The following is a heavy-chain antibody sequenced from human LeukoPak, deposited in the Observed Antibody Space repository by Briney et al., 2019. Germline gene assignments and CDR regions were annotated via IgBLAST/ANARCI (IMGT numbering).Heavy chain of an antibody. CDR2: IIPIFGTA. CDR3: ATIPHYDFWSGTYYYYGMDV. Sequence: SVKVSCTASGGTFSSYAISWVRQAPGQGLEWMGGIIPIFGTANYAQKFQGRVTITADESTSTAYMELSSLRSEDTAVYYCATIPHYDFWSGTYYYYGMDVWGQGTTVTVSS. V-gene: IGHV1-69*13. D-gene: IGHD3-3*01. J-gene: IGHJ6*02. CDR1: GGTFSSYA.